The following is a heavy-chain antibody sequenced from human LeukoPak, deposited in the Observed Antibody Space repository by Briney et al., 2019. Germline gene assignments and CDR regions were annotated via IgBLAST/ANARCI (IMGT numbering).Heavy chain of an antibody. CDR2: ISSSSSYI. Sequence: GGSLRLSCAASRFTFSSYSMNWVRQAPGKGLEWVSSISSSSSYIYYADSVKGRFTISRDNAKNSLYLQMNSLRAEDTAVYYCAKDLNVAVAGMNFDYWGQGTLVTVSS. J-gene: IGHJ4*02. CDR3: AKDLNVAVAGMNFDY. V-gene: IGHV3-21*01. D-gene: IGHD6-19*01. CDR1: RFTFSSYS.